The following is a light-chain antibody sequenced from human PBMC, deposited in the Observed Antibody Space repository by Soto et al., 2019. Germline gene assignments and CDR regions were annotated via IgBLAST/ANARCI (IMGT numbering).Light chain of an antibody. CDR2: DVS. Sequence: QSALTQPASVSGSPGQSITISCTGISADVSSSNFVSWYQHRPGKAPRLIPYDVSHRPSGVSNRFSGSKAGDTASLTISGLQLEDEADYYCTSYRRGPLYVFGTGTKLTVL. CDR3: TSYRRGPLYV. V-gene: IGLV2-14*03. J-gene: IGLJ1*01. CDR1: SADVSSSNF.